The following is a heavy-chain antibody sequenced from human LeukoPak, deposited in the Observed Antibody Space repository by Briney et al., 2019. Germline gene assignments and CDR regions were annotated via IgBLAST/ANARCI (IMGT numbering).Heavy chain of an antibody. CDR3: ARDLYDILTGYPHAFDI. CDR1: GGSISSYY. CDR2: IYTSGST. V-gene: IGHV4-4*07. J-gene: IGHJ3*02. D-gene: IGHD3-9*01. Sequence: PSETLSLTCTVSGGSISSYYRSWIRQPAGKGLEWIGRIYTSGSTNYNPSLKSRVTMSVDTSKNQFSLKLSSVTAADTAVYYCARDLYDILTGYPHAFDIWGQGTMVTVSS.